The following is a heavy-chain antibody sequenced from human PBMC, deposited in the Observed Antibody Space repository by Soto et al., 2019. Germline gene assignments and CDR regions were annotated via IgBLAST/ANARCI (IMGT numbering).Heavy chain of an antibody. CDR2: IYYSGTT. CDR1: GGSISSSSYY. J-gene: IGHJ4*02. CDR3: ARHRGYYDILTGYYTELNFDY. V-gene: IGHV4-39*01. D-gene: IGHD3-9*01. Sequence: SETLSLTCTVSGGSISSSSYYWGCIRQPPGKGLEWIGSIYYSGTTYYNPSLKSRVTISVDTSKNQFSLKLSSVTAADTAVYYCARHRGYYDILTGYYTELNFDYWGQGTQVTVSS.